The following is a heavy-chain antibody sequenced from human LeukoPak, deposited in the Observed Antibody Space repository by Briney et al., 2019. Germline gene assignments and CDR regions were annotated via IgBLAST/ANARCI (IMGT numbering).Heavy chain of an antibody. CDR2: HSGSGGST. V-gene: IGHV3-23*01. J-gene: IGHJ4*02. D-gene: IGHD4-17*01. Sequence: GGSLRLSCAASGFSFSSYAMSWVRQAPGKGLEWVSDHSGSGGSTYYADSVKGRFTISRDNSENTLYLQMNRLRAEDTAVYYCAKAMTTVTSFDYWGQGTLVTVSS. CDR3: AKAMTTVTSFDY. CDR1: GFSFSSYA.